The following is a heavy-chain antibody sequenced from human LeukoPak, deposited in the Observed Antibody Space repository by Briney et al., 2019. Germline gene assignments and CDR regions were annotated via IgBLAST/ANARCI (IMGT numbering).Heavy chain of an antibody. CDR2: IYSGGDT. V-gene: IGHV3-53*01. CDR3: ARDRRYSSSWYFWN. D-gene: IGHD6-13*01. CDR1: GFIVSRNY. J-gene: IGHJ4*02. Sequence: GGSLRLSRAVCGFIVSRNYMSWVRQAPGKGLEWVSIIYSGGDTYYADSVKGRFTISRDNSNNTLYLQMNSLRAEDTGVYYCARDRRYSSSWYFWNWGQGALVTVSS.